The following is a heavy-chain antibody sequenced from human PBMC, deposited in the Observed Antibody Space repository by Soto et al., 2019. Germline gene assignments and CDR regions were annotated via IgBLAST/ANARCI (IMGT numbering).Heavy chain of an antibody. CDR1: GGPISSNSYY. CDR3: ARHKSDYAIPNWFDP. D-gene: IGHD4-17*01. V-gene: IGHV4-39*01. J-gene: IGHJ5*02. Sequence: QLQLQESGPGLVKPSETLSLTCSVSGGPISSNSYYWGWIRQPPGKGLEWIGSIYYSGNTYYNPSLKSRVTISVDTSKNQFSLKLSSVTAADTAVYSCARHKSDYAIPNWFDPWGQGTLVTVSS. CDR2: IYYSGNT.